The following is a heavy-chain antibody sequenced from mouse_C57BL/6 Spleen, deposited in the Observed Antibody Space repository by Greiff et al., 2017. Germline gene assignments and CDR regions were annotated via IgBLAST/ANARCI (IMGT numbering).Heavy chain of an antibody. CDR2: IYPRSGNT. D-gene: IGHD2-4*01. CDR1: GYTFTSYG. Sequence: QVQLQQSGAELARPGASVKLSCKASGYTFTSYGISWVKQRTGQGLEWIGEIYPRSGNTYYNEKFKGKATLTADKSSSTAYMELRSLTSEDSAVYFCARGRDDYGGAYWGQGTLVTVSA. V-gene: IGHV1-81*01. J-gene: IGHJ3*01. CDR3: ARGRDDYGGAY.